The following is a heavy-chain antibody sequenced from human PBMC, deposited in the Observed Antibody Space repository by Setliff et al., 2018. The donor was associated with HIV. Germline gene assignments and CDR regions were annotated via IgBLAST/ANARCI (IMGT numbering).Heavy chain of an antibody. CDR3: VRDLYDY. J-gene: IGHJ4*02. Sequence: ASVKVSCKASGYRFSGYGISWVRQDPGQGLEWLGWISADTGNTNSAQKFHGRVTLTTDTSTNTAYMELRSLRADYTALYFCVRDLYDYWGQGTLVPVSS. CDR1: GYRFSGYG. V-gene: IGHV1-18*01. D-gene: IGHD2-2*02. CDR2: ISADTGNT.